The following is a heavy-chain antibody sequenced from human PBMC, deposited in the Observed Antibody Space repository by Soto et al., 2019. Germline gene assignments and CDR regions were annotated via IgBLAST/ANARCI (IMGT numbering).Heavy chain of an antibody. CDR2: IIPIFGTA. CDR3: ARNPRPYYYDSSGYPRYWFDP. J-gene: IGHJ5*02. D-gene: IGHD3-22*01. Sequence: QVQLVQSGAEVKKPGSSVKVSCKASGGTFSSYAISWVRQAPGQGLEWMGGIIPIFGTANYAQKFQGRVTITADKSTSTAYMELSSLRSEDTAVYYCARNPRPYYYDSSGYPRYWFDPWGQGTLVTVSS. V-gene: IGHV1-69*06. CDR1: GGTFSSYA.